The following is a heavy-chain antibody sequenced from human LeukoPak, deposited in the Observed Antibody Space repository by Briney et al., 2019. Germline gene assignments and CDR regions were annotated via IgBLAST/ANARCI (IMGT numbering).Heavy chain of an antibody. J-gene: IGHJ5*02. CDR1: GFTFSSYG. D-gene: IGHD6-19*01. V-gene: IGHV3-23*01. Sequence: RPGGSLRLSCAASGFTFSSYGMSWVRQAPGKGLEWVSAISGSGGSTYYADSAKGRFTISRDNSKNTLYLQMNSLRAEDTAVYYCGKDQVAVGPPNWFDPWGQGTLVTVFS. CDR2: ISGSGGST. CDR3: GKDQVAVGPPNWFDP.